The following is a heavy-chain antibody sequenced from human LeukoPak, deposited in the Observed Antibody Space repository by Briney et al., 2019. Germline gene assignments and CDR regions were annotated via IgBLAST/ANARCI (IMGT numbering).Heavy chain of an antibody. CDR1: GGSISSYY. J-gene: IGHJ3*02. D-gene: IGHD6-19*01. CDR2: IYYSGST. Sequence: SETLSLTCTVPGGSISSYYWSWIRQPPGKGLEWIGYIYYSGSTNYNPSLKSRVTISVDTSKNQFSLKLSSVTAADTAVYYCARAIDSSGWETADAFDIWGQGTMVTVSS. V-gene: IGHV4-59*08. CDR3: ARAIDSSGWETADAFDI.